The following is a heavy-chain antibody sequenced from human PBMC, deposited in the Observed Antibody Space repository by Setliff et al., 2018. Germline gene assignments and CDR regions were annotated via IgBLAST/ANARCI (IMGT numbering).Heavy chain of an antibody. D-gene: IGHD3-16*01. CDR3: ARDGGEY. V-gene: IGHV3-11*04. CDR1: GFTFSDYY. Sequence: GGSLRLSCAASGFTFSDYYMNWIRQAPGKGLEWVSYISRGGNTIYYADSVKGRFTISRDNAKNSLYLQMNSLRAEDTAVYYCARDGGEYWGQGTLVTVSS. J-gene: IGHJ4*02. CDR2: ISRGGNTI.